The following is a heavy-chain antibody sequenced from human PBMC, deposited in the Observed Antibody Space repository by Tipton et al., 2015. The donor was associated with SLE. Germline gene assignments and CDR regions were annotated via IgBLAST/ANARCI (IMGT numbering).Heavy chain of an antibody. J-gene: IGHJ4*02. CDR2: IYYSGST. CDR1: GGSISSYY. D-gene: IGHD3-22*01. Sequence: TLSLTCTVSGGSISSYYWSWIRQPPGKGLEWIGYIYYSGSTNYNPSLKSRVTISVDTSKNQFSLKLSSVTAADTAVYYCARDRYYYDSSGYFTGWDYWGQGTLVTVSS. CDR3: ARDRYYYDSSGYFTGWDY. V-gene: IGHV4-59*01.